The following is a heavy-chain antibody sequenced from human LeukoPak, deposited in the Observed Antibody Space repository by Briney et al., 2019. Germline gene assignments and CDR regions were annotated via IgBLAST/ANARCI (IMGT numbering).Heavy chain of an antibody. Sequence: SETLSLTCTVSGGSISSYYWSWIRQPPGKALEWIAFIYYSGSTGYNPPLKSRVTISVDTSKNQFSLKLNSVTAADTAVYYCARHGQGAFDFWGQGTMVTVSS. CDR1: GGSISSYY. J-gene: IGHJ3*01. CDR3: ARHGQGAFDF. V-gene: IGHV4-59*01. CDR2: IYYSGST.